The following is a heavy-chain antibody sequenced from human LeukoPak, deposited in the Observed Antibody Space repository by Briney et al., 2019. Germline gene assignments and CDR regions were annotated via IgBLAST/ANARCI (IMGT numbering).Heavy chain of an antibody. CDR3: AKGKGRIAVAGTGNAFDI. CDR2: ISGSGGST. D-gene: IGHD6-19*01. J-gene: IGHJ3*02. Sequence: GGSLRLSCAASGFTFSSYAMSWVRQAPGKGLEWVSAISGSGGSTYYADSVKGRFTISRDNSKNTLYLQMNSLRAEDTAVYYCAKGKGRIAVAGTGNAFDIWGQGTMVTVSS. CDR1: GFTFSSYA. V-gene: IGHV3-23*01.